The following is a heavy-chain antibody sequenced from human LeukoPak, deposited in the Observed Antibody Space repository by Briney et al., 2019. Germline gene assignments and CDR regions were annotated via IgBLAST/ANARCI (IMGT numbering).Heavy chain of an antibody. CDR2: ISSSSSYI. V-gene: IGHV3-21*01. J-gene: IGHJ4*02. CDR1: GFTFSSYS. D-gene: IGHD2-15*01. Sequence: GGSLRLSCAASGFTFSSYSMNWVRQAPGKGLEWVSSISSSSSYIYYADSVKGRFTISRDNAKNSLHLQMNSLRAEDTAVYYCARAEGSAATSLLDYWGQGTLVTVSS. CDR3: ARAEGSAATSLLDY.